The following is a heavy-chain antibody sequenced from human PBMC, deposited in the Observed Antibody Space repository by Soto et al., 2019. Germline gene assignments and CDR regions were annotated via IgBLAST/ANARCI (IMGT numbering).Heavy chain of an antibody. CDR3: ARDFEY. CDR1: GFTFSTFW. J-gene: IGHJ4*02. CDR2: INSDGSST. V-gene: IGHV3-74*01. Sequence: GGSLRLSCEASGFTFSTFWMHWVRQAPGKGLVWVSRINSDGSSTYYAESVKCRVTISRDNAKNTLYLHLISLGPEDTAVYYCARDFEYWGQGTLVTVSS.